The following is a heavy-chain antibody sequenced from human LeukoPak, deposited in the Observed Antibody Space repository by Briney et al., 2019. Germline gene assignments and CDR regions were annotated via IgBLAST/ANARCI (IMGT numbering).Heavy chain of an antibody. CDR2: ISAYNGNT. CDR1: GYTFTSYG. CDR3: ARGAYYYDSSGRSSDY. D-gene: IGHD3-22*01. J-gene: IGHJ4*02. Sequence: ASVKVSCKASGYTFTSYGISWVRQAPGQGLEWMGWISAYNGNTNYAQKLQGRVTMTTDTSTSTAYMELRSLRSEDTAVCYCARGAYYYDSSGRSSDYWGQGTLVTVSS. V-gene: IGHV1-18*01.